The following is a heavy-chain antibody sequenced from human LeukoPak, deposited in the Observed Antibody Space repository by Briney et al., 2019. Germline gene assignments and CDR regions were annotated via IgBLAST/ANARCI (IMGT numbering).Heavy chain of an antibody. CDR3: ARAAGYCGGGFCYPNWFDP. J-gene: IGHJ5*02. CDR2: ITASAIGT. V-gene: IGHV3-23*01. CDR1: GITFTTFA. D-gene: IGHD2-15*01. Sequence: GGSLRLSCAASGITFTTFAMSWVRQAPGKGLEWVSAITASAIGTYYADSVKGRFTVSRDNSKTALYLQMNSLRAEDTAVYYCARAAGYCGGGFCYPNWFDPWGQGTLVTVSS.